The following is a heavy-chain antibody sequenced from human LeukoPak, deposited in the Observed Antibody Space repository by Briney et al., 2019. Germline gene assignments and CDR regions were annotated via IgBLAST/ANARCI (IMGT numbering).Heavy chain of an antibody. V-gene: IGHV1-69*02. CDR2: IIPILGIA. J-gene: IGHJ4*02. CDR1: GGTFSSYT. D-gene: IGHD2-8*01. Sequence: SVTVSFKASGGTFSSYTISWVRQAPRQGLEWMGRIIPILGIANYAQKFQGRVTITADKSTSTAYMELSSLRSEDTAVYYCARVKGVGWYFNYWGQGALVTVSS. CDR3: ARVKGVGWYFNY.